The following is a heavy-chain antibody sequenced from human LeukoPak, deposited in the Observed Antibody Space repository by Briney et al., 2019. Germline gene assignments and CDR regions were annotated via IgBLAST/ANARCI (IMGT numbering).Heavy chain of an antibody. J-gene: IGHJ4*02. CDR2: IYPGDSDT. V-gene: IGHV5-51*01. Sequence: GESLKISCKGSGYSFTTYWIGWVRQMPGKGLEWMGIIYPGDSDTRYSPSFQGQVTISADKSISTAYLQWSSLKASDTVMYYCARQGRVGATRSSFDYWGQGTLVTVSS. CDR1: GYSFTTYW. D-gene: IGHD1-26*01. CDR3: ARQGRVGATRSSFDY.